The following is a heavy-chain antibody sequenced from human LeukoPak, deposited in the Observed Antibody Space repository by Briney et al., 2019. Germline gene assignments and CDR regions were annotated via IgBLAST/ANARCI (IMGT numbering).Heavy chain of an antibody. Sequence: SETLTLTCTVSGGSISSYYWSWIRQPPGKGLEWIGYIYYSGSTNYNPSLKSRVTISVDTSKNQFSLKLSSVTAADTAVYYCARFPPGDKGNYWGQGTLVTVSS. D-gene: IGHD7-27*01. J-gene: IGHJ4*02. CDR1: GGSISSYY. CDR3: ARFPPGDKGNY. V-gene: IGHV4-59*01. CDR2: IYYSGST.